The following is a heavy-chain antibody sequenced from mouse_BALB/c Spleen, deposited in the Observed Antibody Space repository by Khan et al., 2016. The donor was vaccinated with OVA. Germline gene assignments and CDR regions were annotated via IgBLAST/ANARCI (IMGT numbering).Heavy chain of an antibody. CDR3: TRRDGDVAWFAY. Sequence: EVQLQQSGTVLARPGASVKMSCKASGYTFTSYWMHWVKQRPGQGLEWIGDIYPGNTDTNYNQKFKGKAKLTAGTSTSTAYMELSSLTNEESAVYYWTRRDGDVAWFAYWGQGTLVTVSA. V-gene: IGHV1-5*01. CDR1: GYTFTSYW. CDR2: IYPGNTDT. D-gene: IGHD3-3*01. J-gene: IGHJ3*01.